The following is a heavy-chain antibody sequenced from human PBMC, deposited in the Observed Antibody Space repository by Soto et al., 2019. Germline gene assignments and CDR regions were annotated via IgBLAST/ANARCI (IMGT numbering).Heavy chain of an antibody. CDR3: ARALSVSRNGFDV. CDR2: ISKDGGII. J-gene: IGHJ3*01. CDR1: VFTLSSHW. Sequence: PWGSLRLSCTSSVFTLSSHWMHCVRQFPGKGLVWVSRISKDGGIIDFAASVKGRFAITRENAKNTLHLQRGSLRPEDMEIYSCARALSVSRNGFDVWRQRTVVSV. V-gene: IGHV3-74*01. D-gene: IGHD2-15*01.